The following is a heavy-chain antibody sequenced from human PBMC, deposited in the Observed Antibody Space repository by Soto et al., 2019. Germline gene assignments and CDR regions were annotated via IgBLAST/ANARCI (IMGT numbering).Heavy chain of an antibody. CDR1: GFTFSSYA. J-gene: IGHJ4*02. D-gene: IGHD5-18*01. V-gene: IGHV3-23*01. Sequence: EVQLWECGGDLVQAGRSLRLSCEASGFTFSSYAMNWVRQAPGKGLECVSSISGGGGTTYYADSVKGRFTISRDNSKNTLWLQMSSLRAEDTAVYFCAKADTSMPKKGRFDYWGQGTLVTV. CDR3: AKADTSMPKKGRFDY. CDR2: ISGGGGTT.